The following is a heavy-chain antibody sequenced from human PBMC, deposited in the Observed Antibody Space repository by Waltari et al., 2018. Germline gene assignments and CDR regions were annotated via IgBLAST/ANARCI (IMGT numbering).Heavy chain of an antibody. CDR1: GVTFSNSS. V-gene: IGHV3-30*18. J-gene: IGHJ6*03. Sequence: QVQLVESGGGVVQPGRSLRLSCAASGVTFSNSSIHWVRQAPGKGVEWVAVRTLDGVNKEYGDSVKGRFTISRDNSKNTLYLQMNSLRAEDTAVYYCAKDAAAAPAYYYYKDVWGKGTTVTISS. D-gene: IGHD6-13*01. CDR3: AKDAAAAPAYYYYKDV. CDR2: RTLDGVNK.